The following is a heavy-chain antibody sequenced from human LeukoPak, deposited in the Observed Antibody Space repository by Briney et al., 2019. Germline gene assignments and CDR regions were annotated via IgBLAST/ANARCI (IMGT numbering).Heavy chain of an antibody. CDR2: MTVTNKI. J-gene: IGHJ3*02. Sequence: GGSLRLSCAASGFTFSSHSVNWVRQAPGKGLEWIATMTVTNKIYYADSVKGRFTISRDNAENSVYLQMNSLRDEDTAIYSCARAQTLFWEFDGFDIWGRGTKVTVSS. CDR3: ARAQTLFWEFDGFDI. CDR1: GFTFSSHS. D-gene: IGHD3-3*01. V-gene: IGHV3-69-1*01.